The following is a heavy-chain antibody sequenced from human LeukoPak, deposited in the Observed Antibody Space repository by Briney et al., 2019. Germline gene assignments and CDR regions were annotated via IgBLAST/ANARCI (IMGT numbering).Heavy chain of an antibody. CDR3: ARDYCSGDGCYYGDYYYMDV. V-gene: IGHV3-33*01. D-gene: IGHD2-15*01. CDR1: GFTFSSYG. CDR2: IWYDGSNK. J-gene: IGHJ6*03. Sequence: GGSLRLSCAASGFTFSSYGMHWVRQDPGKGLEWVAVIWYDGSNKYYADSVKGRFTISRDNSKNTLYLQMNSLRAEDTAVYYCARDYCSGDGCYYGDYYYMDVWGKGTTVTVSS.